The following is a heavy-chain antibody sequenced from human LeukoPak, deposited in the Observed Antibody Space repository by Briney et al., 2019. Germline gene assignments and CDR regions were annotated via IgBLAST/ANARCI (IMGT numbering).Heavy chain of an antibody. V-gene: IGHV1-69*01. Sequence: SVKVSCTASGGTFSSYAISWVRQAPGQGLEWMGGIIPIFGTANYAQKFQGRVTITADESTSTAYMELSSLRSEDTAVYYCARTYYYGSSGYYSWFDPWGQGTLVTVSS. CDR1: GGTFSSYA. CDR3: ARTYYYGSSGYYSWFDP. D-gene: IGHD3-22*01. CDR2: IIPIFGTA. J-gene: IGHJ5*02.